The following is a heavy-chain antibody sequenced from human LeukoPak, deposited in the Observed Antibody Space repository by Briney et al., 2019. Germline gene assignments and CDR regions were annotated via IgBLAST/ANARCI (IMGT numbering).Heavy chain of an antibody. V-gene: IGHV4-39*07. Sequence: SETLSLTCTVSGDSISSNSYFWGWIRQTPGKGPEWIGSIYYNGNTYYNPSLKSRVTISVDTSKNQFSLKLNSVTAADTAVYYCARDLSGSSWLDYWGQGTLVTVSS. CDR2: IYYNGNT. CDR1: GDSISSNSYF. CDR3: ARDLSGSSWLDY. D-gene: IGHD6-13*01. J-gene: IGHJ4*02.